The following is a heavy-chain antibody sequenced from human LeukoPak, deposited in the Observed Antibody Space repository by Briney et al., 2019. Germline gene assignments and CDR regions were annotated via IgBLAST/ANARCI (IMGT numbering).Heavy chain of an antibody. CDR3: AKSIAVAGTFDY. CDR2: INPNSGGT. J-gene: IGHJ4*02. D-gene: IGHD6-19*01. V-gene: IGHV1-2*02. Sequence: ASVKVSCKASGYTFTSYYMHWVRQAPGQGLEWMGWINPNSGGTNYAQKFQGRVTMTRDTSISTAYMELSRLRSDDTAVYYCAKSIAVAGTFDYWGQGTLVTVSS. CDR1: GYTFTSYY.